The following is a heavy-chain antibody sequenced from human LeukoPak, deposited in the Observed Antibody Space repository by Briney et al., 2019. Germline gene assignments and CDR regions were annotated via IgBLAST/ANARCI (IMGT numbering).Heavy chain of an antibody. J-gene: IGHJ6*02. Sequence: SETLSLTCAVYGGSFSGYYWSWIRRPPGKGLEWIGEINHSGSTNYNPSLKSRVTISVDTSKNQFSLKLSSVTAADTAVYYCARAIVGATGMGYYYGMDVWGQGTTVTVSS. CDR1: GGSFSGYY. CDR2: INHSGST. CDR3: ARAIVGATGMGYYYGMDV. D-gene: IGHD1-26*01. V-gene: IGHV4-34*01.